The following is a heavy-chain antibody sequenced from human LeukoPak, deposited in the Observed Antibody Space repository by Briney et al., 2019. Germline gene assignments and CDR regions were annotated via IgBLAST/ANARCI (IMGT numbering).Heavy chain of an antibody. CDR2: IYTSEST. D-gene: IGHD4-17*01. V-gene: IGHV4-4*07. CDR3: AGVPHDYGDYEAFDI. CDR1: GGSISSCY. Sequence: SETLSLTCTVSGGSISSCYWSWIRQPAGKGLEWIGRIYTSESTNYNPSLKSRVTMSIDTSKNQFSLKLSSVTAADTAVYYCAGVPHDYGDYEAFDIWGRGTMVTVSS. J-gene: IGHJ3*02.